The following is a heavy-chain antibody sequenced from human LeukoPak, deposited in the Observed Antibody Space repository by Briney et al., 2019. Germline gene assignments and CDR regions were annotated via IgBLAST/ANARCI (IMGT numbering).Heavy chain of an antibody. D-gene: IGHD6-19*01. V-gene: IGHV1-3*01. Sequence: VASVKVSCKASGYTFTSYAMHWERQAPGQRLEWMGWINAGNGNTKYSQKFQGRVTITRDTSASTAYMELSSLRSEDTAVYYCARPRRYSSGWYYFDYWGQGTLVTVSS. CDR2: INAGNGNT. CDR3: ARPRRYSSGWYYFDY. CDR1: GYTFTSYA. J-gene: IGHJ4*02.